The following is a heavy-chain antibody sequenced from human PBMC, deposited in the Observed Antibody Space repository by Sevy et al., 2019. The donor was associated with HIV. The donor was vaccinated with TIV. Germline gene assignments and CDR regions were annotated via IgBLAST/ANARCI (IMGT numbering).Heavy chain of an antibody. J-gene: IGHJ6*03. Sequence: GGSLRLSCAASGFTFSNAWMSWVRQAPGKGLEWVGRIKSKTDGGTTDYAAPVKGRFTISRDDSKNTPYLQMNSLKTENTAVYYCTTVWYSYYYYYMDVWGKGTTVTVSS. CDR3: TTVWYSYYYYYMDV. V-gene: IGHV3-15*01. CDR1: GFTFSNAW. CDR2: IKSKTDGGTT. D-gene: IGHD6-13*01.